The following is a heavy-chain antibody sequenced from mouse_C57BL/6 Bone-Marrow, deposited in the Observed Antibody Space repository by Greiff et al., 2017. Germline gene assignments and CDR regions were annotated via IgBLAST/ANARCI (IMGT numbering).Heavy chain of an antibody. CDR3: ARGSTVVAKDWYFDV. J-gene: IGHJ1*03. CDR2: IYPRDGST. CDR1: GYTFTDHT. V-gene: IGHV1-78*01. Sequence: QVQLQQSDAELVKPGASVKISCKVSGYTFTDHTIHWMKQRPEQGLEWIGYIYPRDGSTKYNEKFKGKATLTADKSSSTAYMQLNSLTSEDSAVYFCARGSTVVAKDWYFDVWGTGTTVTVSS. D-gene: IGHD1-1*01.